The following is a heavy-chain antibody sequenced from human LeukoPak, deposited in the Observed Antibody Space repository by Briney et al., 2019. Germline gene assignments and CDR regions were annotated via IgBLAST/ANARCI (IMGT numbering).Heavy chain of an antibody. CDR2: IRYDGSNK. Sequence: PGGSLRLSCAASGFTFSSYGMHWVRQAPGKGLEWVAFIRYDGSNKYXXDSVXXRFTISRDNSKNTLYLQMNSLRAEDTAVYYCXXNSXIMTGYNDYWGQGTLVTVSS. CDR3: XXNSXIMTGYNDY. J-gene: IGHJ4*02. CDR1: GFTFSSYG. V-gene: IGHV3-30*02. D-gene: IGHD3-9*01.